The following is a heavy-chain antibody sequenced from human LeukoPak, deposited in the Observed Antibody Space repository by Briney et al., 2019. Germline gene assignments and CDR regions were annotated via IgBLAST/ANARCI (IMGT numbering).Heavy chain of an antibody. D-gene: IGHD3-22*01. Sequence: GGSLRLSCAASGFTFSSYGMHWVRQAPGKGLEWVAVISYDGSNKYYADSVKGRFTISRDNSKNTLYLQMNSLRAEDTAVYYCAKDEHYDSSGDHYYYGIDVWGQGTTVTVSS. V-gene: IGHV3-30*18. CDR2: ISYDGSNK. CDR3: AKDEHYDSSGDHYYYGIDV. CDR1: GFTFSSYG. J-gene: IGHJ6*02.